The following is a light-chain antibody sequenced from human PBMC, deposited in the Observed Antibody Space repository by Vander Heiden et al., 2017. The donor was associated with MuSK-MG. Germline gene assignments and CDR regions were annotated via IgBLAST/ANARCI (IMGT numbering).Light chain of an antibody. Sequence: AHPPVALVPRSPGRSITIACTGSSSDIGGYNYVSWYQHHPGKAPNLMIYDVSHRPSGIPDCFSGSKSASSASLTIPGIQAEDEADYYCSSYTSSTSYVFGTGTKVTVL. CDR3: SSYTSSTSYV. CDR2: DVS. CDR1: SSDIGGYNY. V-gene: IGLV2-14*03. J-gene: IGLJ1*01.